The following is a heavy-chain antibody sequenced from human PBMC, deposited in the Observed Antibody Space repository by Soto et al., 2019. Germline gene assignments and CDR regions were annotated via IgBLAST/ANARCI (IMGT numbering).Heavy chain of an antibody. Sequence: QVHLAESGGGVAQPGRSLRLSCAASGFIFRSYGMHWVRQAPGKGLEWGAFIWYDADNEYYADSVKGRFTISRDNSKNTLYLQMDSMRAEDADVYYCVREADSRLLWFGNADYWGQGTLVTVSS. V-gene: IGHV3-33*01. D-gene: IGHD3-10*01. CDR1: GFIFRSYG. CDR3: VREADSRLLWFGNADY. CDR2: IWYDADNE. J-gene: IGHJ4*02.